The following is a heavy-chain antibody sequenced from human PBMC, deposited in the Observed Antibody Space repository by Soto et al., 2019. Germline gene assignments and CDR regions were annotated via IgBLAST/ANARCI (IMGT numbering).Heavy chain of an antibody. V-gene: IGHV1-2*02. D-gene: IGHD3-3*01. CDR2: INPATGAA. J-gene: IGHJ3*02. Sequence: QLHLVQSGAVVKKPGASVTVSCSASGYPVTAYYMHWVRQAPGRGLEWMGGINPATGAAKYTQTSQGRGTMTRDASTRTIFMELSGLTSEDTAVFYCARGGGVGVAGSAAFDMWGQGTVVTVSS. CDR1: GYPVTAYY. CDR3: ARGGGVGVAGSAAFDM.